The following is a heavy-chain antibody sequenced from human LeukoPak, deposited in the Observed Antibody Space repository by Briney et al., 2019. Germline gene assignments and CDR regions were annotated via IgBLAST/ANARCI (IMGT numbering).Heavy chain of an antibody. CDR3: ARVGLGITIFGVVKNAFDI. J-gene: IGHJ3*02. Sequence: GGSLRLSCAASGFTFDDYGMSWVRQAPGKGLEWVANIKQDGSEKYYVDSVKGRFTISRDNAKNSLYLQMNSLRAEDTAVCYCARVGLGITIFGVVKNAFDIWGQGTMVTVSS. D-gene: IGHD3-3*01. V-gene: IGHV3-7*01. CDR1: GFTFDDYG. CDR2: IKQDGSEK.